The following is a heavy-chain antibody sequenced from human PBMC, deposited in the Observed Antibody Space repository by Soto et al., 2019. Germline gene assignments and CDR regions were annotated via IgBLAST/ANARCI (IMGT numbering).Heavy chain of an antibody. CDR2: IYYSGST. CDR3: ARTRWYYDFWSGYFDY. V-gene: IGHV4-59*01. Sequence: QVQLQESGPGLVKPSETLSLTCTVSGGSISSYYWSWIRQPPGKGLEWIGYIYYSGSTNYNPSLKSRVTISVDTSKNQFSLKLSSVTAADTAVYYCARTRWYYDFWSGYFDYWGQGTLVTVSS. D-gene: IGHD3-3*01. CDR1: GGSISSYY. J-gene: IGHJ4*02.